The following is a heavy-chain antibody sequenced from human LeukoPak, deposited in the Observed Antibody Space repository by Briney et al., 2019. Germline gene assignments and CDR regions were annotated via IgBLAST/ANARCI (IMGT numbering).Heavy chain of an antibody. Sequence: ASVKVSCKASVYTFTGDYIHGVRQAPGQGLEWMGWINPNSGGTNYAQKFQGRVTMTRDTFISTAYMELSRLRSDDTAVYYCTRGIAVAGSWGQGTLVTVSS. V-gene: IGHV1-2*02. CDR1: VYTFTGDY. J-gene: IGHJ5*02. D-gene: IGHD6-19*01. CDR2: INPNSGGT. CDR3: TRGIAVAGS.